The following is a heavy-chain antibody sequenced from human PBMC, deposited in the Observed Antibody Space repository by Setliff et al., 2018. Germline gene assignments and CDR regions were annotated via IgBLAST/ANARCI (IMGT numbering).Heavy chain of an antibody. V-gene: IGHV1-3*01. Sequence: ASVKVSCKASGYTFTSYAMHWVRQAPGQRLEWMGWINAGNGNTKYSQKFQGRVTITRDTSASTAYMELSSLRSEDTAVYYCARDGIAARPGADYWGQGTLVTVSS. CDR3: ARDGIAARPGADY. CDR2: INAGNGNT. CDR1: GYTFTSYA. J-gene: IGHJ4*02. D-gene: IGHD6-6*01.